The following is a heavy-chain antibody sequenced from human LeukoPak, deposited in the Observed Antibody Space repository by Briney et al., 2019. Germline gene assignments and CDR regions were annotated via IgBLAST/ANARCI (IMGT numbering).Heavy chain of an antibody. CDR2: IIPIFGIA. Sequence: SVKVSCKASGGTVSSYAISWVRQAPGQGLEWMGRIIPIFGIANYAQKFQGRVTITADKSTSTAYMELSSLRSEDTAVYYCARCSSTSCTQQTIGMDVWGQGTTVTVSS. D-gene: IGHD2-2*01. CDR3: ARCSSTSCTQQTIGMDV. V-gene: IGHV1-69*04. J-gene: IGHJ6*02. CDR1: GGTVSSYA.